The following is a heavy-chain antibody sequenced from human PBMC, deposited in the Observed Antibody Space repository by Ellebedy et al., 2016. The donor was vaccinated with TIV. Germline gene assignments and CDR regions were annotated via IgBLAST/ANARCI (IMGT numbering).Heavy chain of an antibody. CDR1: GYTFTSYG. CDR3: ARASYGYSYDY. Sequence: AASVKVSCKASGYTFTSYGISWVRQAPGQGLEWMGWISAYNGNTNYAQKLQGRVTMTTDTSTSTAYMELRSLKSDDTAVYYCARASYGYSYDYWGQGTLVTVSS. CDR2: ISAYNGNT. D-gene: IGHD5-18*01. V-gene: IGHV1-18*01. J-gene: IGHJ4*02.